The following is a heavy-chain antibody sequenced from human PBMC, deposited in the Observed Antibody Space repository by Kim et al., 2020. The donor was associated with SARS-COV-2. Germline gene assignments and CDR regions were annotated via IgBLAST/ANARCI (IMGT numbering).Heavy chain of an antibody. Sequence: PSLKSRVPISVDTSKSQFSLTLSSVTAADTAVYYCARTTVLGWRVNAFDIWGQGTMVTVSS. D-gene: IGHD2-8*02. CDR3: ARTTVLGWRVNAFDI. V-gene: IGHV4-34*01. J-gene: IGHJ3*02.